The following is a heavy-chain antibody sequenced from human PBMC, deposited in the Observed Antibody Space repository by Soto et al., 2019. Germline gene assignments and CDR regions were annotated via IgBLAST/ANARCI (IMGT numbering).Heavy chain of an antibody. J-gene: IGHJ1*01. CDR1: GFTWSKCS. Sequence: PGGPLRLSCGDSGFTWSKCSLGGDRQAPGKGVEWVARLKSRSDAGTSDYAAPVKGRVSIPTDESQNMVHPQMNRLKPAHTAVYHCTTDSGMSAYPRFWAWGKG. CDR3: TTDSGMSAYPRFWA. D-gene: IGHD3-3*01. CDR2: LKSRSDAGTS. V-gene: IGHV3-15*01.